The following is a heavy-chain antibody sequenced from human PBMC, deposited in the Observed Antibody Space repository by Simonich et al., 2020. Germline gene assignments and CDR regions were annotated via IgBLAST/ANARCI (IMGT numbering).Heavy chain of an antibody. CDR2: INPNRGGT. Sequence: QVQLVQSGAEVKKPGASVKVSCKASGYTFTGYYMHWVRQAPGQGLEWMGRINPNRGGTNYAQKFQGRVTMTRDPSISTAYMELSRLRSDDTAVYYCAGDGGNCSCGSCYWYFDLWGRGTLVTVSS. CDR3: AGDGGNCSCGSCYWYFDL. CDR1: GYTFTGYY. J-gene: IGHJ2*01. D-gene: IGHD2-15*01. V-gene: IGHV1-2*06.